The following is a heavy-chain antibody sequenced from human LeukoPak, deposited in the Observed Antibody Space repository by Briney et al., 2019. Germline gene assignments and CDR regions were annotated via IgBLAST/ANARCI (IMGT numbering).Heavy chain of an antibody. CDR1: GFTFSSYS. J-gene: IGHJ6*02. V-gene: IGHV3-30*13. Sequence: GGSLRLSCAASGFTFSSYSMNWVRQAPGKGLEWVAVISYDGSNKYYADSVKGGFTRSRDNSKNRLYLEMNSLRAEDTAVYYCARGITIFGVDGMDVRGQGTTVTVSS. D-gene: IGHD3-3*01. CDR2: ISYDGSNK. CDR3: ARGITIFGVDGMDV.